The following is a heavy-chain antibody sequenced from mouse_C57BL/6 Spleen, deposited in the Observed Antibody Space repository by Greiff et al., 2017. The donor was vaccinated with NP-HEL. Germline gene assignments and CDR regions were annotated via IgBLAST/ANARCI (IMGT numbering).Heavy chain of an antibody. V-gene: IGHV1-55*01. CDR3: VLTTERYFDV. CDR2: IYPGSGST. J-gene: IGHJ1*03. Sequence: VQLQQSGAELVKPGASVKMSCKASGYTFTSYWITWVKQRPGQGLEWIGDIYPGSGSTNYNEKFKSKATLTVDTSSSTAYMQLSSLTSEDSSVYYCVLTTERYFDVWGTGTTVSVSS. CDR1: GYTFTSYW.